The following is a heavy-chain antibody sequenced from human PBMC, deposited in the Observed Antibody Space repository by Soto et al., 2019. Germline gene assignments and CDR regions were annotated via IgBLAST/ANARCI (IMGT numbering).Heavy chain of an antibody. CDR1: GYTFTGYY. D-gene: IGHD3-3*01. J-gene: IGHJ6*02. Sequence: QVQLVQSGAEVKKPGASVKVSCKASGYTFTGYYMHWVRQAPGQGLEWMGWINPNSGGTNYAQKFQGSVTMTRDTSIITAYMELSRLRSDDTAVYYCARGTVSAGFCSGYYASVYYYGMDVWGQGTTVTVSS. CDR3: ARGTVSAGFCSGYYASVYYYGMDV. V-gene: IGHV1-2*02. CDR2: INPNSGGT.